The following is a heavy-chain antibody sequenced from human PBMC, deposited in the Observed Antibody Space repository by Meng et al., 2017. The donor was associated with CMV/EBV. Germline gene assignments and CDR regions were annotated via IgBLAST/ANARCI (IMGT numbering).Heavy chain of an antibody. V-gene: IGHV3-30*02. Sequence: GESLKISCVVSRFVFSNYEMNWVRQAPGKGLEWVAFIRYDGSNKYYADSVKGRFTISRDNSKNTLYLQMNSLRAEDTAVYYCAKDGVSTTSGYYGMDVWGQGTTVTVSS. J-gene: IGHJ6*02. CDR3: AKDGVSTTSGYYGMDV. D-gene: IGHD2-2*01. CDR1: RFVFSNYE. CDR2: IRYDGSNK.